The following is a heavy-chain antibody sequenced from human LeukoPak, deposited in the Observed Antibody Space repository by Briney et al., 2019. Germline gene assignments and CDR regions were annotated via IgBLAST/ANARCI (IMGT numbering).Heavy chain of an antibody. V-gene: IGHV1-69*05. Sequence: SVKVSCKASGGTSSSYAITWVRQAPGQGLEWMGRIIPIFGTANYAQKFQGRVTITTDESTSTAYMELSSLRSEDTAVYYCARGSTIFGVVILDYWGQGTLVTVSS. D-gene: IGHD3-3*01. J-gene: IGHJ4*02. CDR1: GGTSSSYA. CDR2: IIPIFGTA. CDR3: ARGSTIFGVVILDY.